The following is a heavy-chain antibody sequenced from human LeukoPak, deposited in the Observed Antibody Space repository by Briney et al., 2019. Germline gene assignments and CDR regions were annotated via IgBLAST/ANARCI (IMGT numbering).Heavy chain of an antibody. V-gene: IGHV3-53*01. CDR3: ARDVAYGANNY. Sequence: GGSLRLSCAASGFTVSSNYMSWVRQAPGKGLEWVSVIYSGGNTYYADSVKGRFTISRDNSKNTLYLQMNSLRPEDTAVYYCARDVAYGANNYWGQGTLVTVSS. CDR2: IYSGGNT. CDR1: GFTVSSNY. J-gene: IGHJ4*02. D-gene: IGHD4-23*01.